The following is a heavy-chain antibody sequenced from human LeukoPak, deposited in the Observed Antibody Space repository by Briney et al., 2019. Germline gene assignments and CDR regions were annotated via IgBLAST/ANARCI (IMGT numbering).Heavy chain of an antibody. CDR1: GFSFSSYA. CDR2: ISGRGGST. Sequence: GGSLRLSCAASGFSFSSYAMSWVRQAPGKGLEWVSAISGRGGSTYYADSVKGRFTISRDNSKNTLYLQMNSLRAEDTAVYYCAKLGIVVVPAANNNWFDPWGQGTLVTVSS. CDR3: AKLGIVVVPAANNNWFDP. J-gene: IGHJ5*02. V-gene: IGHV3-23*01. D-gene: IGHD2-2*01.